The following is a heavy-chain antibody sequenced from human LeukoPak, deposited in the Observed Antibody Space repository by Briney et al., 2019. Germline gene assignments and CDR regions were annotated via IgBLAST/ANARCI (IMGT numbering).Heavy chain of an antibody. V-gene: IGHV1-2*04. J-gene: IGHJ6*04. Sequence: ASVKVSCKASGYTFTGYYMHWVRQAPGQGLEWMGWINPNSGGINYAQKFQGWVTMTRDTSISTAYMELSRLRSDDTAVYYCARADLYYYGMDVWGKGTTVTVSS. CDR3: ARADLYYYGMDV. CDR2: INPNSGGI. CDR1: GYTFTGYY.